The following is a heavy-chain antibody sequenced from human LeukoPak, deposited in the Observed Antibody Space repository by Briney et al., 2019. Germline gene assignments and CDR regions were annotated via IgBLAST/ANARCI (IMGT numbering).Heavy chain of an antibody. CDR3: ASSHSKGDWGSPVAWYFDL. J-gene: IGHJ2*01. CDR1: GGSISSGGYY. Sequence: SETLSLTCTVSGGSISSGGYYWSWIRQHPGKGLEWIGYIYYSGSTYYNPSLKSRVTISVDTSKNQFSLKLSSVTAADTAVYYCASSHSKGDWGSPVAWYFDLWGRGTLVTVSS. D-gene: IGHD2-21*02. V-gene: IGHV4-31*03. CDR2: IYYSGST.